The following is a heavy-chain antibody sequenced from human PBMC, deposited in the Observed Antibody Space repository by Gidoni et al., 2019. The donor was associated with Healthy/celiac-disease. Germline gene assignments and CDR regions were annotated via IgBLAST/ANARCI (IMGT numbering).Heavy chain of an antibody. D-gene: IGHD2-2*01. CDR2: IYTSGST. V-gene: IGHV4-4*07. J-gene: IGHJ6*04. CDR3: ARDAPIVVVPAAMGMDV. CDR1: GGSISSYY. Sequence: QVQLQESGPGLVKPSETLSLTGTVSGGSISSYYWSWIRQPAGKGLEWIGRIYTSGSTNYNPSLKSRVTMSVDTSKNQFSLKLSSVTAADTAAYYCARDAPIVVVPAAMGMDVWGKGTTVTVSS.